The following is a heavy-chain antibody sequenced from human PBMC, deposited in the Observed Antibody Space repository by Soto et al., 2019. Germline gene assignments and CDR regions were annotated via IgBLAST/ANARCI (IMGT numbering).Heavy chain of an antibody. CDR2: ISAQNGNR. V-gene: IGHV1-18*01. J-gene: IGHJ3*02. CDR1: GYTFTNYG. CDR3: ARPVTSPDHLDI. D-gene: IGHD4-4*01. Sequence: QVKLVQSGAEVKKPGASVKVSCKTSGYTFTNYGVSWVRQAPGQGLEWMGWISAQNGNRDYAQKFQGRVTMTTDTSTSTAYMELGKLRSDAAAVYYCARPVTSPDHLDIWGQGTMVTVSS.